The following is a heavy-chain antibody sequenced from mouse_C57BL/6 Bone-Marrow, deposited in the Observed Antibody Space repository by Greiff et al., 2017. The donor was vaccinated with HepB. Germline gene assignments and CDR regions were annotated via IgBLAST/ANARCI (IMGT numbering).Heavy chain of an antibody. Sequence: VQRVESGPGLVQPSQSLSITCTVLFSSTSYGVHWVRQSPGKGLEWLGVIWSGGSTDYNAAFISRLSISKDNSKSQVFFKMNSRQADDTAIYYCARKGGRDGWYFDVWGTGTTVTVSS. D-gene: IGHD3-1*01. CDR3: ARKGGRDGWYFDV. J-gene: IGHJ1*03. CDR1: FSSTSYG. CDR2: IWSGGST. V-gene: IGHV2-2*01.